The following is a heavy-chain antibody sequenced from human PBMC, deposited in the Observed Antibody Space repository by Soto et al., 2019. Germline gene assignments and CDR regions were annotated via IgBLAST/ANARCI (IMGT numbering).Heavy chain of an antibody. D-gene: IGHD7-27*01. CDR1: GYTFSSYA. V-gene: IGHV1-3*01. J-gene: IGHJ4*02. CDR3: ARDTGDGTLDF. CDR2: INAGYGNT. Sequence: GASVKFSCKASGYTFSSYAMHWVRQAPGQRLEWMGWINAGYGNTKSSQKFQDRVTISRDTSASTAYMELTSLRPEDTAVYYCARDTGDGTLDFWGQGTLVTVSS.